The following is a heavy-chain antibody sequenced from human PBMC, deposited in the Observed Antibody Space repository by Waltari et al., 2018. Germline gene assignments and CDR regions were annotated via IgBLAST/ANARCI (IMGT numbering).Heavy chain of an antibody. J-gene: IGHJ6*02. CDR3: ARPYCSSTSCYDYYYGMDV. CDR1: GCTFSSYA. V-gene: IGHV1-69*12. D-gene: IGHD2-2*01. Sequence: QVQLVQSGAEVKKPGSSVKVSCKASGCTFSSYAISWVRQAPGQGLEWMGGIIPIFGTANYAQKFQGRVTSTADESTSTAYMELSSRRSEDTAVYYCARPYCSSTSCYDYYYGMDVWGQGTTVTVSS. CDR2: IIPIFGTA.